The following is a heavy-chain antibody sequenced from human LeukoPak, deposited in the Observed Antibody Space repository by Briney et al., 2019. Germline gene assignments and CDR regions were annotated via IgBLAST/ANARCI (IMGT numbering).Heavy chain of an antibody. V-gene: IGHV3-33*01. D-gene: IGHD4-11*01. CDR1: GFTFRTHG. Sequence: PGGSLRLSCAATGFTFRTHGMHWVRQAPGKGLEWVAVIWPDGSYKYYADSVKGRFTISRDFSKNTLYLQMNSLRAEDTAVYYSAREYINYVQDYWGQGTLVTVSS. CDR3: AREYINYVQDY. J-gene: IGHJ4*02. CDR2: IWPDGSYK.